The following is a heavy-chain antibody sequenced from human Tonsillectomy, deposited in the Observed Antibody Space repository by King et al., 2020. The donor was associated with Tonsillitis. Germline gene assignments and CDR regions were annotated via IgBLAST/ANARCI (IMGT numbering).Heavy chain of an antibody. CDR3: AGDTYYYDISGYYPHYGMAV. J-gene: IGHJ6*02. Sequence: VQLQQWGAGLLKPSETLSLTCAVYGGSFSGYHWSWIRQPPGKALEWIGEINHSGSTNYNPSLKSRVTISLDTSKNQFSLKMSSVTAADTAVYYCAGDTYYYDISGYYPHYGMAVWGHGTTVTVSS. CDR1: GGSFSGYH. D-gene: IGHD3-22*01. CDR2: INHSGST. V-gene: IGHV4-34*01.